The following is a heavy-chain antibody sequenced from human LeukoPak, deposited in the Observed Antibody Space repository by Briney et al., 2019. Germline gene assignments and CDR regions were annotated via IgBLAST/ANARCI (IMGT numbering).Heavy chain of an antibody. CDR3: ATTTVVTSGFDY. V-gene: IGHV4-59*01. J-gene: IGHJ4*02. CDR2: IYYSGST. CDR1: GGSISSYY. D-gene: IGHD4-23*01. Sequence: SETLSLTCTVSGGSISSYYWSWIRQPPGKGLEWIGYIYYSGSTNYNPSLKSRVTISVDTSKNQFSLKLSSVTAADTAVYYCATTTVVTSGFDYWGQGTLVTVSS.